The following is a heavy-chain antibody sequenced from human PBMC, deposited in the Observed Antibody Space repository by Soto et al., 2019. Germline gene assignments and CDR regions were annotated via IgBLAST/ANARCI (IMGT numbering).Heavy chain of an antibody. V-gene: IGHV3-30*18. CDR1: GFPFSRYG. CDR2: ISWDGPAQ. CDR3: AKETIQVGGPNYFDY. D-gene: IGHD1-1*01. Sequence: VQLVESGGGVVQPGRSLRLLCEASGFPFSRYGMHWVRQAPGMGLEWVAVISWDGPAQYYGDSVRGRFTISRDNSQSTLYLQMNSLRTEDTAIYYCAKETIQVGGPNYFDYWGQGVLVTVAS. J-gene: IGHJ4*02.